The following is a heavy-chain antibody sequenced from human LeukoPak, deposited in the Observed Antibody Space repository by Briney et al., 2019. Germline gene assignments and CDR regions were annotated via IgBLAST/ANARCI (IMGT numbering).Heavy chain of an antibody. J-gene: IGHJ5*01. D-gene: IGHD2-21*01. CDR3: AKDPETYSSRWFDS. Sequence: GGSLRFSCAASGFTFSNYAMSWVRQAPGKGLEWVSSLSDNGGSPYYADSVKGRFTISRDNSKNTLYLHMNSLRVEDTAVYYCAKDPETYSSRWFDSWGQGTLVTVSS. CDR2: LSDNGGSP. CDR1: GFTFSNYA. V-gene: IGHV3-23*01.